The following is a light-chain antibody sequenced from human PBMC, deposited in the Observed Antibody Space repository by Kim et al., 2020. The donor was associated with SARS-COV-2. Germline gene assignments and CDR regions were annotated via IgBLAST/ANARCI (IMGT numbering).Light chain of an antibody. CDR2: GKN. J-gene: IGLJ3*02. V-gene: IGLV3-19*01. CDR1: SLRSYY. Sequence: SSELTQDPAVSVALGQTVRITCQGDSLRSYYASWYQQKPGQAPVLVIYGKNNRPSGIPDRFSCSSSGNTASLTITGAQAEDEADYYCNSRDSSGNWVFGG. CDR3: NSRDSSGNWV.